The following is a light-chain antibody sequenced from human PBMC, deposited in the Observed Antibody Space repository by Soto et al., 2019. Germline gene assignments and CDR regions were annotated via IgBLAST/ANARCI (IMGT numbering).Light chain of an antibody. CDR1: KSDIGVYDF. CDR2: EVV. Sequence: QSVLTQPPSASGSPGQSVTISCTGTKSDIGVYDFVSWYQHHPGKAPRLIIYEVVQRPSGVPDRFSGSKSGNTASLTVSGLQAADEADYYCSSYTSSSTLFFGTGTKVTVL. J-gene: IGLJ1*01. CDR3: SSYTSSSTLF. V-gene: IGLV2-8*01.